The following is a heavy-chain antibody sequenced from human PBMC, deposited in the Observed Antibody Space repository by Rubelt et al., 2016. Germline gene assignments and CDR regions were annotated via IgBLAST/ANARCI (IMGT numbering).Heavy chain of an antibody. D-gene: IGHD6-13*01. V-gene: IGHV4-34*01. CDR1: GGSFSGYY. Sequence: QVQLQQWGAGLLKPSETLSLTCAVYGGSFSGYYWSWIRQPPGKGLEWIGEINHSGSTNYNPSLKSRGTISVDTSKNQFSLKLGSVTTADTAVYYCARGRRGSSSWLGRDYYGMDVWGQGTTVTVSS. J-gene: IGHJ6*02. CDR2: INHSGST. CDR3: ARGRRGSSSWLGRDYYGMDV.